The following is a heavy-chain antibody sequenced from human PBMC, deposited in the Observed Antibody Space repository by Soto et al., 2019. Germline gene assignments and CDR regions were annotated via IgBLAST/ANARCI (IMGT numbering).Heavy chain of an antibody. V-gene: IGHV3-11*01. D-gene: IGHD3-22*01. Sequence: GALRLSCAASGFSFRDYYMSWIRQPPGKGLEWVSYISKSGSIIHYADSVKGRFTISRDNAKNSLYLQMNSLRAEDTTLYYCARDLSPYSDYYDESSSETWFDPWGQGTLVTVSS. CDR3: ARDLSPYSDYYDESSSETWFDP. CDR1: GFSFRDYY. J-gene: IGHJ5*02. CDR2: ISKSGSII.